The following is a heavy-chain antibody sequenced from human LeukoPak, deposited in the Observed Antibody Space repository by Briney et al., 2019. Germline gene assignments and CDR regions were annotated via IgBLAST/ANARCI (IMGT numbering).Heavy chain of an antibody. Sequence: GGSLRLSCAASGISFSSHGMHWVRQAPGKGLEWVAVIWYDGSNIYDADSVKRRFTISRDNSKNTLYLQMNSLRAEDTALYYCARARNDYDSNGFSFLDYWGQGTLVTVPS. J-gene: IGHJ4*02. CDR1: GISFSSHG. V-gene: IGHV3-33*01. D-gene: IGHD3-22*01. CDR2: IWYDGSNI. CDR3: ARARNDYDSNGFSFLDY.